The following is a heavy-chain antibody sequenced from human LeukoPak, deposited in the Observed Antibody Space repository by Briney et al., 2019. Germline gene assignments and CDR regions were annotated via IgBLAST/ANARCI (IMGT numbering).Heavy chain of an antibody. D-gene: IGHD4-17*01. CDR2: ISSSSRTI. Sequence: GGSLRLSCAASGFTFSSYSMNWVRQAPGKGLEWLSYISSSSRTICYADSVKGRFTISRDNANNSLYLQMNSLRAEDTAVYYCARDRYGDYDFDYWGQGTLVTVSS. J-gene: IGHJ4*02. V-gene: IGHV3-48*01. CDR3: ARDRYGDYDFDY. CDR1: GFTFSSYS.